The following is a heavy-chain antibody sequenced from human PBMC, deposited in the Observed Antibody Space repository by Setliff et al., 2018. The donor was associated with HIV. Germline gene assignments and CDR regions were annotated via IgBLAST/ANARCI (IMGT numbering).Heavy chain of an antibody. V-gene: IGHV1-18*01. CDR2: ITAYNVDA. Sequence: ASVKVSCKASVHTFASYGIGWLRQAPGQGLEWLGWITAYNVDAPNAQKSQGRITMTADTSTSTAYMELRNLTSDDTAMYYCARATYSGSPDPPQDYWGQGTLVTVSS. CDR1: VHTFASYG. CDR3: ARATYSGSPDPPQDY. J-gene: IGHJ4*02. D-gene: IGHD1-26*01.